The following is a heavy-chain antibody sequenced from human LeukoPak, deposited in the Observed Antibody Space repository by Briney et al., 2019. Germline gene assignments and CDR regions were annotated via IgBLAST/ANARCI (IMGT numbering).Heavy chain of an antibody. J-gene: IGHJ4*02. Sequence: GSSVTVSCKASVYIFTSYYMHWVRQAAGQGLEWMGIINPSGGSTSYAQKFQGTGTMTRDTSTSTVYMELSSLRSEDTAVYYCARTFYDSSGYSTPFDYWGQGTLVTVSS. CDR3: ARTFYDSSGYSTPFDY. CDR1: VYIFTSYY. CDR2: INPSGGST. V-gene: IGHV1-46*01. D-gene: IGHD3-22*01.